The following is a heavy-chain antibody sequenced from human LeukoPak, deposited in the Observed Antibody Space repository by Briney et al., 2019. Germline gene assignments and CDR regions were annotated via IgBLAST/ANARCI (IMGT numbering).Heavy chain of an antibody. J-gene: IGHJ4*02. Sequence: GASVKVSCKASGYTFTSYGFTWVRQAPGQRPEWMGWISPYNGNTNYAQKFQGRVTMTTDTSTSTTYMELRSLRSDDTAVYYCARHYDGSGSTLDYWGQGTLVTVSS. CDR3: ARHYDGSGSTLDY. D-gene: IGHD3-22*01. CDR2: ISPYNGNT. V-gene: IGHV1-18*04. CDR1: GYTFTSYG.